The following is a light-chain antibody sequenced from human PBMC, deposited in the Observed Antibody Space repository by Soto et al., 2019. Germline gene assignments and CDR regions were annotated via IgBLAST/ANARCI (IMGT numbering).Light chain of an antibody. J-gene: IGKJ1*01. CDR2: AAS. V-gene: IGKV1-9*01. CDR3: QQYGNSPWT. CDR1: QGISSY. Sequence: IQLTQSPSSLSASVGDRVTITCRASQGISSYLAWYQQKPGKAPKLLIYAASTLQSGVPSRFSGSGSGTDFTLTISRLDPEDFAVYFCQQYGNSPWTFGHGTTVEIK.